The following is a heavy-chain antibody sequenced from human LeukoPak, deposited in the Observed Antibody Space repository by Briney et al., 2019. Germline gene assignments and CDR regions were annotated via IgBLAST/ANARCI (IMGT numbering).Heavy chain of an antibody. Sequence: PGGSLRLSCAASGFTVSSNYMSWVRQAPGKGLEWVSVIYSGGSTYYADSVKGRFTISRDNSKNTLYLQMNSLRAEDTAVYYCARDSDGDYGSGAFDIWGQGTMVTVSS. CDR2: IYSGGST. CDR3: ARDSDGDYGSGAFDI. CDR1: GFTVSSNY. V-gene: IGHV3-66*02. J-gene: IGHJ3*02. D-gene: IGHD4-17*01.